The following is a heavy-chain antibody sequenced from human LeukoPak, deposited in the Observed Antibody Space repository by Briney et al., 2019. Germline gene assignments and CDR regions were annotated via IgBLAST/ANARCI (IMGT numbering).Heavy chain of an antibody. J-gene: IGHJ4*02. D-gene: IGHD3-3*01. V-gene: IGHV3-7*04. CDR3: ARGTSLRFLEWPPLAYYFDY. CDR2: IKQDGSEK. CDR1: GFTFSSYW. Sequence: GGSLRLSCAASGFTFSSYWMSWVRQAPGKGLEWVANIKQDGSEKYYVDSVKGRFTISRDNAKNSLYLQMNSLRAEDTAVYYCARGTSLRFLEWPPLAYYFDYWGQGTLVTVSS.